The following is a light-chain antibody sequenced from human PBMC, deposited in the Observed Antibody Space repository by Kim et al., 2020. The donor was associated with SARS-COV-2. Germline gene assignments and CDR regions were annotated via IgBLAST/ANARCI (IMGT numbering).Light chain of an antibody. CDR3: QQYDSSPPT. CDR1: QSVSSSY. J-gene: IGKJ1*01. V-gene: IGKV3-20*01. Sequence: DIVLTQSPGTLSLSPGERATISCRASQSVSSSYLAWYQQKPGQAPRLLIYGASSRDTGIPDRFSGSGSGTDFTLTISRLEPEDFAVYYCQQYDSSPPTFGQGTKVDIK. CDR2: GAS.